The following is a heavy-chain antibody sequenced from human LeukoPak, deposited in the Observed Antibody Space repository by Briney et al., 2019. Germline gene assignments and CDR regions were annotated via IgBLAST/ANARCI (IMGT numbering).Heavy chain of an antibody. Sequence: ASVKVSCKASGYTFTSYGITWVRQAPGQGLEWMGWISAQHGQTEYAPNSQDRVTMTTDTYTNTAYMELRSLRSDDTAVYYCAGSLGYCTSNVCYLKYWGQGTLVTVSS. J-gene: IGHJ4*02. CDR2: ISAQHGQT. CDR1: GYTFTSYG. D-gene: IGHD2-8*01. V-gene: IGHV1-18*01. CDR3: AGSLGYCTSNVCYLKY.